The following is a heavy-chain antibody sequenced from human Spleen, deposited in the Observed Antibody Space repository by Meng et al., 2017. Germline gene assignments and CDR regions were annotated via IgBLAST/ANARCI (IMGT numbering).Heavy chain of an antibody. CDR1: GFTFSSYS. D-gene: IGHD3-16*01. CDR2: IGSSSGYI. J-gene: IGHJ4*02. CDR3: AKKGGAFDY. V-gene: IGHV3-21*01. Sequence: GESLKISCAASGFTFSSYSMNWVRQAPGKGLEWVSSIGSSSGYIYYADSVKGRFTISRDNAKNSLYLQMNSLRAEDTAVYYCAKKGGAFDYWGQGTLVTVSS.